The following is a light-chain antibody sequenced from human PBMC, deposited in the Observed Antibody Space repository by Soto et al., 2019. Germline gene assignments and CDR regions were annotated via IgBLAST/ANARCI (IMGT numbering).Light chain of an antibody. CDR2: KAS. Sequence: DIQMTQSPATLSASVGDRITITCRASQSSSVWLAWYQQKPGKAPNLLIYKASSLESGVPSRFSGSGSGTDFTLTISSLQPEDFATYYGQNYNKCARSFGQGTKLEIK. V-gene: IGKV1-5*03. CDR3: QNYNKCARS. CDR1: QSSSVW. J-gene: IGKJ2*03.